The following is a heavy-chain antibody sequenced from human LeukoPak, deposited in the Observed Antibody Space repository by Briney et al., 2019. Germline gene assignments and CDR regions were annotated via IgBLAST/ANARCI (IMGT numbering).Heavy chain of an antibody. J-gene: IGHJ4*02. D-gene: IGHD2-21*01. CDR2: IYYSGST. Sequence: SETLSLTCTVSGGSISSYYWSWIRKPPGKGLEWIGYIYYSGSTNYNPSLKSRVTISVDTSKNQFSLKLSSVTAADTAVYYCARGRAQHYSYYFDYWGQGTLVTVSS. CDR1: GGSISSYY. V-gene: IGHV4-59*01. CDR3: ARGRAQHYSYYFDY.